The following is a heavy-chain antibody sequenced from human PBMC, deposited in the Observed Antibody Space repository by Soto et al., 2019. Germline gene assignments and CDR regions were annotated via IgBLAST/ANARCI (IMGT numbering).Heavy chain of an antibody. CDR2: INTGNGNT. CDR3: AGGGEHSSGWLFDY. CDR1: GYTFTSYA. Sequence: ASVKVSCKASGYTFTSYAMHWVRQAPGQRLEWMGWINTGNGNTKYSQKFQGRVTITRDTSASTAYMELSSLRSEDTAVYYCAGGGEHSSGWLFDYWGQGTLVTVS. V-gene: IGHV1-3*04. J-gene: IGHJ4*02. D-gene: IGHD6-19*01.